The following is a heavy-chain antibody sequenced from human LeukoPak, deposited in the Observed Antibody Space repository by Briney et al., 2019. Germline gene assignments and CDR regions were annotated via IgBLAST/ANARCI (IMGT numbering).Heavy chain of an antibody. J-gene: IGHJ3*01. V-gene: IGHV4-59*01. CDR3: ARSVHYYYDSASDGVAFDV. CDR2: IFYTGST. CDR1: GGSISSYY. Sequence: SETLSLTCTVSGGSISSYYWSWIRQPPGKGLEWIGNIFYTGSTKYNPSLKSRVTISVDTSKNQFSLKLSSVTAADTAMYYCARSVHYYYDSASDGVAFDVWGQGTLVTVSS. D-gene: IGHD3-22*01.